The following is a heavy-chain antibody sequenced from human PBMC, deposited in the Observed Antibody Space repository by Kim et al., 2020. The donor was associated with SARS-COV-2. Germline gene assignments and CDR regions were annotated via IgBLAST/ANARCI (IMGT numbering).Heavy chain of an antibody. Sequence: GGSLRLSRAASGFPFSTDWMHWVRQAPGKGLMWVSRIDGSGTGTSYADSVKGRFTISRDSAKDTLYLQMNSLRADDTAVYYCVRAKYDGNCFGYWGQGTLVTVSS. CDR2: IDGSGTGT. J-gene: IGHJ4*02. D-gene: IGHD2-15*01. CDR3: VRAKYDGNCFGY. V-gene: IGHV3-74*01. CDR1: GFPFSTDW.